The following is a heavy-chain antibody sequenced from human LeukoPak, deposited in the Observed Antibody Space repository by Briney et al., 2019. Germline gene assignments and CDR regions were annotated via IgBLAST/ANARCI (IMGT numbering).Heavy chain of an antibody. CDR2: IYPGDSDT. J-gene: IGHJ3*02. D-gene: IGHD3-3*01. CDR1: GYSFTSYW. Sequence: GESLKISCKGSGYSFTSYWIGWVRQMPGKGLEGMGIIYPGDSDTRYSPSFQGQVTISADKSISTAYLQWSSLKASDTAMYYCARPLSLTYYDFWSGYESDAFDIWGQGTMVTVSS. CDR3: ARPLSLTYYDFWSGYESDAFDI. V-gene: IGHV5-51*01.